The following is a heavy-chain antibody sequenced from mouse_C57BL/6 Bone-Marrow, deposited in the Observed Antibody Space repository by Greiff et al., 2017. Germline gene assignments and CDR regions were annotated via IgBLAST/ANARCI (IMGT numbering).Heavy chain of an antibody. CDR1: GYTFTSYW. D-gene: IGHD2-10*01. J-gene: IGHJ4*01. CDR2: IYPGSGST. CDR3: AIPYSYYCARDY. Sequence: QVQLQQPGAELVKPGASVKMSCKASGYTFTSYWITWVKQRPGQGLEWIGDIYPGSGSTNYNEQFKSQATLTGDTSSSTAYMQLSSLTSEDSAVYYGAIPYSYYCARDYWGQGTSVTVSS. V-gene: IGHV1-55*01.